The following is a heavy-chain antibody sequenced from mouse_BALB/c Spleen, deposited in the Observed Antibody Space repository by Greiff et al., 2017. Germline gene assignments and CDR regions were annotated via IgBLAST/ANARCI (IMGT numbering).Heavy chain of an antibody. J-gene: IGHJ2*01. CDR1: GYSITSDYA. D-gene: IGHD1-1*01. Sequence: VQLQQSGPGLVKPSQSLSLTCTVTGYSITSDYAWNWIRQFPGNKLEWMGYISYSGSTSYNPSLKSRISITRDTSKNQFFLQLNSVTTEDTATYYCARSSYGSSFDYWGQGTTLTVSS. CDR3: ARSSYGSSFDY. CDR2: ISYSGST. V-gene: IGHV3-2*02.